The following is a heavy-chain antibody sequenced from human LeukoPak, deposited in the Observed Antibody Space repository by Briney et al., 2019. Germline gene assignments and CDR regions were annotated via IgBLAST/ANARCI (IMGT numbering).Heavy chain of an antibody. CDR1: GYTLTELS. J-gene: IGHJ3*02. D-gene: IGHD3-22*01. CDR2: FDPEDGET. V-gene: IGHV1-24*01. CDR3: ATVRHYSYYYDSSGYYSDAFDI. Sequence: ASVKVSCKVSGYTLTELSMHWVRQAPGKGLEWMGGFDPEDGETIYAQKFQGRVTMTEDTSTDTAYMELSSLRSEDTAVYYCATVRHYSYYYDSSGYYSDAFDIWGQGTMDTVSS.